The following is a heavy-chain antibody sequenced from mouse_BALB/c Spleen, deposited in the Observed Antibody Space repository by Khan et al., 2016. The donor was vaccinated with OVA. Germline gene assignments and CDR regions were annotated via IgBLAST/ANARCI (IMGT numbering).Heavy chain of an antibody. CDR1: GYTFTNYG. CDR2: INTYTGEP. V-gene: IGHV9-3-1*01. D-gene: IGHD2-10*01. Sequence: QIQLVQSGPELKKPGETVKISCKASGYTFTNYGMNWVKQSPGKALKWMGWINTYTGEPTYADDFKARFAFSLETSASTAYLQINNLKDEDTATYFCARPPYFAYTLDYWGQGTSVTVSS. CDR3: ARPPYFAYTLDY. J-gene: IGHJ4*01.